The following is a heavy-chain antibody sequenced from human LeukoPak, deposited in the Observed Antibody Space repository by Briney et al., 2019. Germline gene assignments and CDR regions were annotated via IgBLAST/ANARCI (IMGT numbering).Heavy chain of an antibody. J-gene: IGHJ4*02. Sequence: GGSLRLSCAASGFTFSSYEMNWVRQAPGQGLEWVSYISSSGSTIYYADSVKGRFTISRDNAKNSLYLQMNSLRAEDTAVYYCARNMVRGVPTFDYWGQGTLVTVSS. CDR2: ISSSGSTI. CDR1: GFTFSSYE. CDR3: ARNMVRGVPTFDY. V-gene: IGHV3-48*03. D-gene: IGHD3-10*01.